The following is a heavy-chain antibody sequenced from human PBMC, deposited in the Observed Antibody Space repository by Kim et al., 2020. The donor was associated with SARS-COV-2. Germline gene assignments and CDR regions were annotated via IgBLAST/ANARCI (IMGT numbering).Heavy chain of an antibody. Sequence: SETLSLTCAVYGGSFSGYYWSWIRQPPGKGLEWIGEINHSGSTNYNPSLKSRVTISVDTSKNQFSLKLSSVTAADTAVYYCARGYARDIVVVVAATPRVGYFDYWGQGTLVTVSS. J-gene: IGHJ4*02. CDR1: GGSFSGYY. V-gene: IGHV4-34*01. CDR3: ARGYARDIVVVVAATPRVGYFDY. D-gene: IGHD2-15*01. CDR2: INHSGST.